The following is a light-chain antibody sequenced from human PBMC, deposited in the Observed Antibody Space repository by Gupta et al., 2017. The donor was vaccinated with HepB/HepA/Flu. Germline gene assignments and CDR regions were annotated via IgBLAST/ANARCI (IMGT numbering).Light chain of an antibody. Sequence: QSVLTQPPSLAAAPGHGVTISCSGSSSNVGNNYVSWYQQLPGTAPKLLIYDNNKRPSGIPDRFSASKSGTSATLGITGLQTGDEADYYCGTWDSSLTNWVFGGGTKLTVL. J-gene: IGLJ3*02. V-gene: IGLV1-51*01. CDR2: DNN. CDR1: SSNVGNNY. CDR3: GTWDSSLTNWV.